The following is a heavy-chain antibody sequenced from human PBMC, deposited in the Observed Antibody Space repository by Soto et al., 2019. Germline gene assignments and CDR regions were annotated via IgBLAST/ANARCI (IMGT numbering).Heavy chain of an antibody. V-gene: IGHV4-39*01. CDR3: ARHQRGRYSSGHDLDY. CDR2: IYYSGST. J-gene: IGHJ4*02. CDR1: GGSISSGSYY. D-gene: IGHD6-19*01. Sequence: QLQLQESGPGLVKPSETLSLTCTVSGGSISSGSYYWGWIRQPPGKGLEWIGSIYYSGSTYYNPSLKSRVTISVDTSKNQFSLKLSSVTAADTAVYYCARHQRGRYSSGHDLDYWGQGTLVTVSS.